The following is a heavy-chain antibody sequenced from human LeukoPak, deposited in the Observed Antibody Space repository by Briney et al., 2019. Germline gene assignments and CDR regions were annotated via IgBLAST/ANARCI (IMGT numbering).Heavy chain of an antibody. CDR3: ARVGVDYSGNIIKYFFDY. CDR1: GGSISSSSYY. Sequence: SETLSLTCTVSGGSISSSSYYWGWIRQPPGKGLEWIGSSCYSGSTYDDPSLKSRATISVDTSKNQFSLKLGPVTAADTAVYYCARVGVDYSGNIIKYFFDYWGQGTLVTVSS. CDR2: SCYSGST. V-gene: IGHV4-39*07. J-gene: IGHJ4*02. D-gene: IGHD4-23*01.